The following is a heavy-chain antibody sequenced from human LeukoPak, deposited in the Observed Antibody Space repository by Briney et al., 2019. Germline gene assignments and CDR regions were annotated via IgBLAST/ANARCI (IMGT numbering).Heavy chain of an antibody. CDR2: IYHSGST. V-gene: IGHV4-38-2*02. D-gene: IGHD1-26*01. Sequence: PSETLSLTCAVSGYSISSGYYWGWIRQPPGKGLEWIGSIYHSGSTYYNPSLKSRVTMSVDTSKNQFSLKLSSVTAADTAVYYCARDGVVGAKVYWGQGTLVTVSS. J-gene: IGHJ4*02. CDR1: GYSISSGYY. CDR3: ARDGVVGAKVY.